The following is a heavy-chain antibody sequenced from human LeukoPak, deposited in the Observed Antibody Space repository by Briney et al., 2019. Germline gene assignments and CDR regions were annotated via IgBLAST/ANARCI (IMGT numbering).Heavy chain of an antibody. CDR2: INHSGST. V-gene: IGHV4-34*01. D-gene: IGHD1-26*01. CDR3: ARLRRIVGATDLDY. Sequence: SQTLSLTCAVYGGSFSGYYWSWIRHPPGKGREWIGEINHSGSTNNNPSPTRRVTISVDTPKNQFSLKLSSVTDADTAVYYCARLRRIVGATDLDYWGQGTLVTVSS. CDR1: GGSFSGYY. J-gene: IGHJ4*02.